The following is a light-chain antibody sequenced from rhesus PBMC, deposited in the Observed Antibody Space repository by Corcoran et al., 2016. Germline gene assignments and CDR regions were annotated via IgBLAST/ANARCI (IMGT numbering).Light chain of an antibody. CDR2: KAS. CDR1: QAIICY. V-gene: IGKV1-25*01. CDR3: QQHNSYPSA. J-gene: IGKJ3*01. Sequence: IQMTQSPSLRSSFVGDTVTITCRASQAIICYLAWYQQKPGKAPKLLSYKASTLQRGVTSRLSGSGSWTDFTLTISSLQPRDFATYDCQQHNSYPSAFGRGTKLVVK.